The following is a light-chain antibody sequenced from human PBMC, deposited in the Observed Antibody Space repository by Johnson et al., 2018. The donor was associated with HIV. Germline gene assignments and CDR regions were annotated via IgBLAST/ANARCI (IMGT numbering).Light chain of an antibody. CDR2: DNN. CDR3: GTWDSSLSVLYV. J-gene: IGLJ1*01. CDR1: SSNIGNNY. V-gene: IGLV1-51*01. Sequence: QSVLTQPPSVSAAPGQKVTISCSGSSSNIGNNYVSWYQQLPGTAPKLLIYDNNKRPSGIPDRFSGSKSGTSATLGFTGLQTGDEADYYCGTWDSSLSVLYVFGTGTKVTVL.